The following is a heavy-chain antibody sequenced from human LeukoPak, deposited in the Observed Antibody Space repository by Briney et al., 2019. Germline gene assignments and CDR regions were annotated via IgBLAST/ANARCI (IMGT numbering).Heavy chain of an antibody. Sequence: PGGSLRLSCTGSGFTFSSYGMHWVRQAPGKGLEWVAVIWYDGSNKYYADSVKGRFTISRDNSKNTLYLQMNSLRAEDTAVYYCARDGGYGDYGGIDYWGQGTLVTVSS. V-gene: IGHV3-33*08. CDR2: IWYDGSNK. CDR1: GFTFSSYG. D-gene: IGHD4-17*01. J-gene: IGHJ4*02. CDR3: ARDGGYGDYGGIDY.